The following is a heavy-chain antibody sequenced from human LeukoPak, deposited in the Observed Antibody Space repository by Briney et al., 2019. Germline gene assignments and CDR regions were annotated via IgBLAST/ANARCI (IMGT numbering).Heavy chain of an antibody. CDR2: INPNSGDT. CDR3: TRDNIVGARDFDY. Sequence: ASVKVSCKASGYTFTDYYIHWVRQAPGQGLEWMGWINPNSGDTKSAQKLQGRLTMTRDTSITTAYMDLSRLTSDDTAVYYCTRDNIVGARDFDYWGQGTLVTVSS. CDR1: GYTFTDYY. D-gene: IGHD1-26*01. V-gene: IGHV1-2*02. J-gene: IGHJ4*02.